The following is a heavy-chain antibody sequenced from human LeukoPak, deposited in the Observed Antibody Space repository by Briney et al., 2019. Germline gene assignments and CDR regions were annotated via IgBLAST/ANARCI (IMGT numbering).Heavy chain of an antibody. D-gene: IGHD6-19*01. CDR3: ARAPHPSDFDY. J-gene: IGHJ4*02. V-gene: IGHV4-59*01. CDR1: GGSISSYY. Sequence: PSETLSLTCTVSGGSISSYYWSWIRQPPGKGLEWIGYIYYSGSTNYNPSLKSRVTISVDTSKNQFSLKLSSVTAADTAVYYCARAPHPSDFDYWGQGTLVTVSS. CDR2: IYYSGST.